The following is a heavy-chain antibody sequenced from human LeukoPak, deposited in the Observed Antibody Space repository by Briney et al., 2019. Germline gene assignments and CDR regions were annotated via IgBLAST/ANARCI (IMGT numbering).Heavy chain of an antibody. CDR1: EFSFSSYS. D-gene: IGHD3-22*01. J-gene: IGHJ4*02. V-gene: IGHV3-21*01. CDR2: ISSSSSWI. Sequence: GGSLRLSCAASEFSFSSYSMNWVRQAPGKGLEWVSSISSSSSWIFYADSVKGRFTISRDNAKSSLYLQMNSLRAEDTAVYYCAREVDDSSGYYRYFDYWGQGTLVTVSS. CDR3: AREVDDSSGYYRYFDY.